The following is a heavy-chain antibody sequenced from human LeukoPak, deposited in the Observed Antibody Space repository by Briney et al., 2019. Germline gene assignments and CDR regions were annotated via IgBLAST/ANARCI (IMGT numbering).Heavy chain of an antibody. D-gene: IGHD1-7*01. V-gene: IGHV4-34*01. CDR3: ARSGRNYNWNSGWFDP. CDR1: GGSFSGYY. CDR2: INHSGST. Sequence: SETLSLTCAVYGGSFSGYYWSWIRQPPGTGLEWIGEINHSGSTNYNPSLKSRVTISVDTSKNQFSLKLSSVTAADTAVYYCARSGRNYNWNSGWFDPWGQGTLVTVSS. J-gene: IGHJ5*02.